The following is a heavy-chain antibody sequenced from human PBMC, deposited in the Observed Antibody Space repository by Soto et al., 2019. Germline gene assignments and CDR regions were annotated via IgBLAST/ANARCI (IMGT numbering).Heavy chain of an antibody. CDR2: ISSSGSTI. J-gene: IGHJ4*02. Sequence: GGSLRLSCAASGFTFSSYEMNWVRQAPGKGLEWVSCISSSGSTIYYADSVKGRFTISRDNAKNSLYLQMNSLRAEDTAVYYCANYHSIGYSSLDYWGQGTLVTVSS. V-gene: IGHV3-48*03. CDR3: ANYHSIGYSSLDY. D-gene: IGHD3-22*01. CDR1: GFTFSSYE.